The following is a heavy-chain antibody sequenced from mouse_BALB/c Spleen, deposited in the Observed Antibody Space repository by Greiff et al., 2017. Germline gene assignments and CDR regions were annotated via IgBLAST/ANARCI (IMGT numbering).Heavy chain of an antibody. D-gene: IGHD2-3*01. V-gene: IGHV1-87*01. Sequence: QVQLQQPGAELVKPGASVKLSCKASGYTFTSYWMQWVKQRPGQGLEWIGAIYPGDGDTRYTQKFKGKATLTADKSSSTAYMQLSSLASEDSAVYYCARSGVDGPLAWFAYWGQGTLVTVSA. CDR1: GYTFTSYW. CDR3: ARSGVDGPLAWFAY. J-gene: IGHJ3*01. CDR2: IYPGDGDT.